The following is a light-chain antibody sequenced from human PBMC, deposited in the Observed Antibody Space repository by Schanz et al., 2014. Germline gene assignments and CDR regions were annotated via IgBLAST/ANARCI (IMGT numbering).Light chain of an antibody. CDR3: SSYRSGSTLVV. V-gene: IGLV2-18*02. Sequence: QSALIQPPSVSGSPGQSVTISCTGTSSDVGSYDYVSWYQQHPGTVPKPMIYNVNTRPSGVPDRFSGSKSGNTASMTISGLQAEDEADYYCSSYRSGSTLVVFGGGTKLTVL. J-gene: IGLJ2*01. CDR2: NVN. CDR1: SSDVGSYDY.